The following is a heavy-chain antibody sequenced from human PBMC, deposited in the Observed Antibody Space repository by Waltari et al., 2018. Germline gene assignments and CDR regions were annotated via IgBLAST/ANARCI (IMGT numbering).Heavy chain of an antibody. CDR1: GFSLSTSGVV. J-gene: IGHJ4*02. CDR3: AHRRSLANYYDTSTVNYYFDY. CDR2: IYWNDDK. Sequence: QITLKESGPTLVKPTQTLTLTCTFSGFSLSTSGVVPPWIRHPPGKALEWLAVIYWNDDKRYSPSLKSSITITKDTSKNQVVLTMTTMDPVDTATVYSAHRRSLANYYDTSTVNYYFDYLGQGTLVTVSS. D-gene: IGHD3-22*01. V-gene: IGHV2-5*01.